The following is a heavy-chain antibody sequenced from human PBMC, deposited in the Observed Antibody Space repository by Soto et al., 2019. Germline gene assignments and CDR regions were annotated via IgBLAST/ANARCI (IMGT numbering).Heavy chain of an antibody. CDR3: ARCYYDSSGYLFDY. V-gene: IGHV4-34*01. J-gene: IGHJ4*02. D-gene: IGHD3-22*01. CDR1: GGSFSGYY. CDR2: INHSEST. Sequence: SETLSLTCAVYGGSFSGYYWSWIRQPPGKGLEWIGEINHSESTNYNPSLKSRVTISVDTSKNQFSLKLSSVTAADTAVYYCARCYYDSSGYLFDYWGQGTRVTVSS.